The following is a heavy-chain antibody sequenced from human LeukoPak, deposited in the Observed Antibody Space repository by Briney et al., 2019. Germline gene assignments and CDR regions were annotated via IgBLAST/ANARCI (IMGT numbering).Heavy chain of an antibody. Sequence: SETLSLTCAVYGGSFSGYYWSWIRQPPGKGLEWIGEINHSGSTNYNPSLKSRVTISVDTSKNQFSLKLSSVTAADTAVYYGARGYGGSGSYYRRPQYFDYWGQGTLVTVSS. J-gene: IGHJ4*02. CDR3: ARGYGGSGSYYRRPQYFDY. CDR1: GGSFSGYY. V-gene: IGHV4-34*01. CDR2: INHSGST. D-gene: IGHD3-10*01.